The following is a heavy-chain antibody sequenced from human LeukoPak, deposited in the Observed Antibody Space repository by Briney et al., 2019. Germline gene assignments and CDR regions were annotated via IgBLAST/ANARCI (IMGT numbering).Heavy chain of an antibody. CDR3: ARLSLGDYGDYAYNY. V-gene: IGHV5-51*01. D-gene: IGHD4-17*01. CDR1: GYSFTSYW. Sequence: GESLKISCKGSGYSFTSYWIGWVRPMPGKGLEWMGIIYPGDSDTRYSPSFQGQVTISADKSISTAYLQWSSLKASDTAMYYCARLSLGDYGDYAYNYWGQGTLVTVSS. J-gene: IGHJ4*02. CDR2: IYPGDSDT.